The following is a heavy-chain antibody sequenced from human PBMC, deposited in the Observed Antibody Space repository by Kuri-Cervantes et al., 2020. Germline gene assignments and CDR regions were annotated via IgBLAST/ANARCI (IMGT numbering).Heavy chain of an antibody. J-gene: IGHJ5*02. Sequence: ASVKVSCKASGYTFTGYYMHWVRQAPGQGLEWMGWINPNSGGTNYAQKFQGRVTMTRDTSICTAYMELSRLRSDDTAVYYCATPYCSSTSCPYNWLDPWGQGTLVTVSS. CDR1: GYTFTGYY. D-gene: IGHD2-2*01. V-gene: IGHV1-2*02. CDR3: ATPYCSSTSCPYNWLDP. CDR2: INPNSGGT.